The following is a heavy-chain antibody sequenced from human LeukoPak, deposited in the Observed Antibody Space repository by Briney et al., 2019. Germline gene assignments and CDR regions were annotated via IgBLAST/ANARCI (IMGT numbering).Heavy chain of an antibody. CDR3: AREMVAGTFDS. CDR1: GFSVNDYY. V-gene: IGHV3-11*01. Sequence: GGSLRLSCVVSGFSVNDYYMSWIREAPGKGLEWISDIGGSESIVSYGGSVRGRFTVSRDFAMNSLFLQLNSLSADDTAVYYCAREMVAGTFDSWGQGTLVTVSS. CDR2: IGGSESIV. J-gene: IGHJ4*02. D-gene: IGHD1-7*01.